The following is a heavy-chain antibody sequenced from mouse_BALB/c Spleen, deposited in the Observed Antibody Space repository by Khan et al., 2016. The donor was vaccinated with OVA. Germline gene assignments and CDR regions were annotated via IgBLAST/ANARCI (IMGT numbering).Heavy chain of an antibody. CDR1: GYSITSDYA. V-gene: IGHV3-2*02. J-gene: IGHJ3*01. Sequence: EVQLQESGPGLVNPSQSLSLSCTVTGYSITSDYAWNWIRQFPGNNLEWMGYISYIGSTSYNPSLKSRIAITRDTSKNQFFLQLNSVTPEDTATNYCAGLGPGFTFWGQGTLVTVSA. CDR3: AGLGPGFTF. CDR2: ISYIGST. D-gene: IGHD4-1*01.